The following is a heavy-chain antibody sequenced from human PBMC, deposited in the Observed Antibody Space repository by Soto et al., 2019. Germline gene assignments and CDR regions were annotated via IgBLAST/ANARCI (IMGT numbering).Heavy chain of an antibody. D-gene: IGHD6-6*01. CDR3: ARDLGAYSSSQNNWFDP. V-gene: IGHV1-18*04. CDR2: ISAYNGNT. CDR1: GYTFTSYG. J-gene: IGHJ5*02. Sequence: ASVKVSCKASGYTFTSYGISWVRQAPGQGLEWMGWISAYNGNTNYAQKLQGRVTMTTDTSTSTAYMELRSLRSDDTAVYYCARDLGAYSSSQNNWFDPWGQGTRVTVSS.